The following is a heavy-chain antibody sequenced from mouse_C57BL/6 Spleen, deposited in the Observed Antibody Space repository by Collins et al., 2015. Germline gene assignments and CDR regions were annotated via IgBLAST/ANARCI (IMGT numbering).Heavy chain of an antibody. V-gene: IGHV1-55*01. J-gene: IGHJ2*01. CDR1: GYTFTSYW. CDR3: AREGVYYGSSLFDY. D-gene: IGHD1-1*01. Sequence: QVQLQQPGAELVKPGASVKMSCKASGYTFTSYWITWVKQRPGQGLEWIGDIYPGSGSTNYNEKFKSKATLTVDTSSSTAYMQLSSLTSEDSAVYFCAREGVYYGSSLFDYWGQGTTLTVSS. CDR2: IYPGSGST.